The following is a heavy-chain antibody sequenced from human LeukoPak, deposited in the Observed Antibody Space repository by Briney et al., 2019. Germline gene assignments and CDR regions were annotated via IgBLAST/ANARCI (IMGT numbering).Heavy chain of an antibody. D-gene: IGHD3-10*01. V-gene: IGHV4-34*01. Sequence: SETLSLTCAVSGGSFSGYNWSWIRQPPGKGLEWIGEINHSGSTNYNPSLKSRVTIYVDTSKNQCSLKLSSVTAAETALYYCARTQRGRRITMVRGVIINGPSDAFDIWGQGTMVTVSS. J-gene: IGHJ3*02. CDR2: INHSGST. CDR1: GGSFSGYN. CDR3: ARTQRGRRITMVRGVIINGPSDAFDI.